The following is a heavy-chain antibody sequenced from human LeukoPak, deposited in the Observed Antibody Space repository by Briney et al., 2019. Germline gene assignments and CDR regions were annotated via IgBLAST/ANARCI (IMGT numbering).Heavy chain of an antibody. J-gene: IGHJ4*02. Sequence: ASVKVSCKASGYTFTSYYMHWVRQAPGQGLEWMGIINPSGGSTSYAQKFQGRVTMTRDTSTSTVYMELSSLRSEDTAVYYRARVSSPIFGVVIYFDYWGQGTLVTVSS. CDR3: ARVSSPIFGVVIYFDY. V-gene: IGHV1-46*01. CDR1: GYTFTSYY. CDR2: INPSGGST. D-gene: IGHD3-3*01.